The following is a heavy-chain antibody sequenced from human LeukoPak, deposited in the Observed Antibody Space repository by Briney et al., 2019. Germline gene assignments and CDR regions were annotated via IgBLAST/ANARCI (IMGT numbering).Heavy chain of an antibody. CDR3: ARALGLDY. Sequence: SVPVSCKASGYTFTDYYIDWVRQAPGQGLEWMGWINPNSGGTDYAQTFQGRVTMTSDTSISTAYMELSSLRSDDTAVYYCARALGLDYWGQGTLV. CDR2: INPNSGGT. V-gene: IGHV1-2*02. CDR1: GYTFTDYY. D-gene: IGHD6-6*01. J-gene: IGHJ4*02.